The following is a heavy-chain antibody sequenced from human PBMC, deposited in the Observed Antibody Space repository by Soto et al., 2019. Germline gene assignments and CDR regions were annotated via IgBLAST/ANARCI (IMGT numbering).Heavy chain of an antibody. V-gene: IGHV1-69*13. CDR1: GGTFSSYA. CDR2: IIPIFGTA. D-gene: IGHD3-22*01. Sequence: SVKVSCKASGGTFSSYAISWVRQAPGQGREWMGGIIPIFGTANYAQKFQGRVTITADESTSTAYMELSSLRSEDTAVYYCARAAPTYYYDSSGYYYNYWGQGXLVTVSS. CDR3: ARAAPTYYYDSSGYYYNY. J-gene: IGHJ4*02.